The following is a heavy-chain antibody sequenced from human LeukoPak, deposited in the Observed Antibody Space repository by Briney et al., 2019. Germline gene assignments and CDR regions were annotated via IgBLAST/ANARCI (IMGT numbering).Heavy chain of an antibody. CDR3: VRDRTVSPFPPDAFDM. CDR2: INSDGRST. CDR1: GFTFSNYW. D-gene: IGHD4-17*01. V-gene: IGHV3-74*01. Sequence: GGSLGLSCAASGFTFSNYWMHWVRQAPGKGLVWVSRINSDGRSTKYADSVKGRFAISRDNAKNTLYLQMNSLRAEDTAVYYCVRDRTVSPFPPDAFDMWGQGTMVTVAS. J-gene: IGHJ3*02.